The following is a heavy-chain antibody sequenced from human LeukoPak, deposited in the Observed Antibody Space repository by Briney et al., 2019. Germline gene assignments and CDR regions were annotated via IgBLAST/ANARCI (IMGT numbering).Heavy chain of an antibody. D-gene: IGHD1-26*01. CDR1: GFTFDDNA. V-gene: IGHV3-9*01. Sequence: PGGSLRLSCAASGFTFDDNAMHWVRQVPGKCLQWVSGISWNSGSTGYADSVKGRFTISRDNAENSLYLQMNSLRAEDTAVYYCAKVGWEQPNYFDYWGQGTLVTVSS. CDR2: ISWNSGST. J-gene: IGHJ4*02. CDR3: AKVGWEQPNYFDY.